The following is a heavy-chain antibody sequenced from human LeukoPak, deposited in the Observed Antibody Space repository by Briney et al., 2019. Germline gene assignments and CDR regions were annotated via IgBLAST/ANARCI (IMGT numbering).Heavy chain of an antibody. CDR3: AKDILSSWLYYFDY. CDR1: GFTFDDYA. CDR2: ISWNSGSI. Sequence: GRSLRLSCAASGFTFDDYAMHWVRQAPGKGLEWVSGISWNSGSIGYADSVKGRFTISRDNAKNSLYLQMNSLRAEDTALYYCAKDILSSWLYYFDYWGQGTLVTVSS. J-gene: IGHJ4*02. D-gene: IGHD6-13*01. V-gene: IGHV3-9*01.